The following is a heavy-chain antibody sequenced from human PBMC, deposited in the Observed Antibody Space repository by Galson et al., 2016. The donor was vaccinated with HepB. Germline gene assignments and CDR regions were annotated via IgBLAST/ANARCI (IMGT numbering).Heavy chain of an antibody. Sequence: SLRLSCAASGFVVSSTYMAWVRQAPGRGLECVSLLYRDGFTYYADSVKGRFTISRDNSKNTFYLQMNSLRADDTAGYYRARDGRQDRGSIFDYWDQGTLVTVSS. V-gene: IGHV3-66*01. J-gene: IGHJ4*02. CDR1: GFVVSSTY. CDR2: LYRDGFT. CDR3: ARDGRQDRGSIFDY. D-gene: IGHD6-6*01.